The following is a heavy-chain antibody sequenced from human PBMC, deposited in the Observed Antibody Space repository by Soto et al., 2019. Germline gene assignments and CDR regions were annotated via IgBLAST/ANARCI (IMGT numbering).Heavy chain of an antibody. CDR3: ASGTPVPGWLQLAGLSYFDY. Sequence: PGGSMRVSCAAAGFNFISYGRHWVRQEKGKGLVWVSSISSSSSYIYYADSVKGRFTISRDNSKNTLYLQMNSLRAEDTAVYYCASGTPVPGWLQLAGLSYFDYWGQGTLVTVSS. D-gene: IGHD5-12*01. V-gene: IGHV3-21*01. CDR2: ISSSSSYI. J-gene: IGHJ4*02. CDR1: GFNFISYG.